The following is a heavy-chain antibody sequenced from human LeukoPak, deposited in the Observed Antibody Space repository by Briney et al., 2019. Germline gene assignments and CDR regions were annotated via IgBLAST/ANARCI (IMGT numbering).Heavy chain of an antibody. CDR2: VYYSGST. V-gene: IGHV4-61*05. J-gene: IGHJ6*03. CDR1: GGSISSSSYY. CDR3: ARGPEGSYSTYNHYMDV. Sequence: SETLSLTCTVSGGSISSSSYYWGWIRQPPGKGLEWIGYVYYSGSTNYNPSLKSRVTISIDTSKSQFSLKLSSVTAADTAVYYCARGPEGSYSTYNHYMDVWGKGTTVTISS. D-gene: IGHD3-10*01.